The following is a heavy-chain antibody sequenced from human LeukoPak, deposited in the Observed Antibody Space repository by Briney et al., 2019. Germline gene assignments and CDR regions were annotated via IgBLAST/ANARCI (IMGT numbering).Heavy chain of an antibody. J-gene: IGHJ3*02. CDR1: GGSISSSSYY. D-gene: IGHD2-2*01. V-gene: IGHV4-39*01. Sequence: PSETLSLTCTVSGGSISSSSYYWAWIRQPPGKGLEWIGNIYYSGSTYYNPSLKSRVTMSVDTSKNQFSLKLSSVTAADTAVYYCASVIYQLERPDAFDIWGQGTMVTVSS. CDR3: ASVIYQLERPDAFDI. CDR2: IYYSGST.